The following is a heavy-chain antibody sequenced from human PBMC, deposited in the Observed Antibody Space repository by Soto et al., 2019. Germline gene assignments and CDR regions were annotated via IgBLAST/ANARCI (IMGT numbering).Heavy chain of an antibody. CDR2: ISGSGAKT. CDR3: SKGNHLRGYQEWFEP. V-gene: IGHV3-23*01. J-gene: IGHJ5*02. Sequence: WWSXRLSCAAAGFSLATQSIIWFRQAPGKGLEWVSGISGSGAKTYYADSVRGRFTVSRDYSENTLYLQMDNLRAEDTALYYCSKGNHLRGYQEWFEPWGQGTLVTV. D-gene: IGHD3-16*02. CDR1: GFSLATQS.